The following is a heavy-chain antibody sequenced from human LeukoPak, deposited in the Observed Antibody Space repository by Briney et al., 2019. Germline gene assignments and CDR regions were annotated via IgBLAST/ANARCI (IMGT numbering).Heavy chain of an antibody. CDR2: INQDENEK. CDR1: GFPFHNYW. D-gene: IGHD3-10*01. CDR3: ARGLYGSGRRSLMAH. V-gene: IGHV3-7*01. Sequence: GGSLRLSCAASGFPFHNYWMTWVRQAPGKGLEWVVNINQDENEKYYLDSVKGRFTISRDNAETSLFLQMTSLRVEDTAIYYCARGLYGSGRRSLMAHWGPGTLVAVSS. J-gene: IGHJ4*02.